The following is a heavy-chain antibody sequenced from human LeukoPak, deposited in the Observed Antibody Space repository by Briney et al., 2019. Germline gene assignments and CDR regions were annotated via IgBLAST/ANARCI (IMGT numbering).Heavy chain of an antibody. CDR3: ARASVVVAAELGYYYMDV. CDR2: IIPIFGTA. V-gene: IGHV1-69*05. D-gene: IGHD2-15*01. J-gene: IGHJ6*03. Sequence: SVKVSCKASGGTFSSYAISWVRQAPGQGLEWMGGIIPIFGTANYPQKFQGRVTITTDESTSTAYMELSSLRSEDTAVYYCARASVVVAAELGYYYMDVWGKGTTVTVSS. CDR1: GGTFSSYA.